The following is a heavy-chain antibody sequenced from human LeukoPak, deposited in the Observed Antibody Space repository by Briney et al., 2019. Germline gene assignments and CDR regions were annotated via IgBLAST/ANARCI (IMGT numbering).Heavy chain of an antibody. Sequence: SETLSLICTVSGGSISSSSYYWGWIRHPPGRGLEWIGSIYYSENTYYNPSLKSRVTISVDTSKNHFSLKLSSVTAADTAVYYCARSEQWLIPYYFDSWGQGTLVTVSS. D-gene: IGHD6-19*01. J-gene: IGHJ4*02. CDR3: ARSEQWLIPYYFDS. CDR2: IYYSENT. V-gene: IGHV4-39*02. CDR1: GGSISSSSYY.